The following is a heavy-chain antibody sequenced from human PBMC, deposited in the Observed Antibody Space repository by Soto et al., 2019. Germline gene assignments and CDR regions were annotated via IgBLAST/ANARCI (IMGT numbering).Heavy chain of an antibody. D-gene: IGHD3-16*01. J-gene: IGHJ6*02. CDR3: AREGDSDYYGMDV. CDR1: GGTFSSYA. CDR2: IIPIFGTA. V-gene: IGHV1-69*06. Sequence: TSVKFSFNASGGTFSSYAISWVRQAPGQGLDCMGGIIPIFGTANYAQKLQGRVTITADKSTSTAYMELSSLRSEDTAVYYCAREGDSDYYGMDVWGQGTTVTVSS.